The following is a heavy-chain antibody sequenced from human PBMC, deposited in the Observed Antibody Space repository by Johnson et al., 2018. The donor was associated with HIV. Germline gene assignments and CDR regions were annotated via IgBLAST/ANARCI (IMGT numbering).Heavy chain of an antibody. CDR2: ISYDGSNK. CDR1: GFTFSSYA. CDR3: AKVCYSGSYLDASDI. D-gene: IGHD1-26*01. Sequence: HVQLVESGGGVVQPGRSLRLSCAASGFTFSSYAMHWVRQAPGKGLEWVAVISYDGSNKYYADSVKGRFTISRDNSKNTLYLQMNSLRAEDTAVYYCAKVCYSGSYLDASDIWGQGTMVTVSS. J-gene: IGHJ3*02. V-gene: IGHV3-30-3*01.